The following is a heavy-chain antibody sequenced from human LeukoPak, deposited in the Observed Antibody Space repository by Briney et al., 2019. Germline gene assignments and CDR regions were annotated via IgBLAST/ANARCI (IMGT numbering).Heavy chain of an antibody. CDR1: GFTFSSYA. V-gene: IGHV3-30-3*01. CDR2: ISYDGSNK. J-gene: IGHJ6*01. D-gene: IGHD2-15*01. Sequence: GGSLRLSCAASGFTFSSYAMHWVRQAPDKGLGWVAVISYDGSNKYYAGSVKGRFTISTDNSKNTLYLQMNSVRAEDTPVYYSARADRYCSGSSCYSYYYYYGMDVWGQGTTVTVST. CDR3: ARADRYCSGSSCYSYYYYYGMDV.